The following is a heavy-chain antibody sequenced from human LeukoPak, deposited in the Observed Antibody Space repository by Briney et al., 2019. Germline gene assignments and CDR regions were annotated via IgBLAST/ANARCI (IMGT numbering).Heavy chain of an antibody. V-gene: IGHV1-69*13. CDR1: GGTFSSYA. CDR3: AGDPGTGYYYYYMDV. J-gene: IGHJ6*03. CDR2: IIPIFGTA. Sequence: GASVRVSCKASGGTFSSYAISWVRQAPGQGLEWMGGIIPIFGTANYAQKFQGRVTITADESTSTAYMELSSLRSEDTAVYYCAGDPGTGYYYYYMDVWGKGTTVTVSS. D-gene: IGHD1-26*01.